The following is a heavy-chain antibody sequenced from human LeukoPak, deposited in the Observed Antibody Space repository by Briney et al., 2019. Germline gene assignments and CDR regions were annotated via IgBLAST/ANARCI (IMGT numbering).Heavy chain of an antibody. CDR1: GGSINNYY. J-gene: IGHJ4*02. D-gene: IGHD3-10*01. CDR2: IYYSGST. CDR3: ARHNARLRGWIGEVDF. Sequence: SETLSLTCSVSGGSINNYYWSWIRQPPGKGLEWIAYIYYSGSTNYNPPLKSRVTISVDASKNQFSLMLSSVTAADTAVYYCARHNARLRGWIGEVDFWGQGALVTVSS. V-gene: IGHV4-59*08.